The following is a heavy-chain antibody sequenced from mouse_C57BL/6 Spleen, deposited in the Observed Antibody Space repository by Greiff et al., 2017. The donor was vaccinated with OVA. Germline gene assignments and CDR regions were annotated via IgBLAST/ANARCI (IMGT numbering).Heavy chain of an antibody. Sequence: VQLKQSGPELVKPGASVKIPCKASGYTFTDYNMDWVKQSHGQSLEWIGDINPNNGGTIYNQKFKGKATLTVDKSSSTAYMELRSLTSEDTAVYYCERGVDAVDYWGQGTAVTVSS. J-gene: IGHJ4*01. V-gene: IGHV1-18*01. CDR3: ERGVDAVDY. CDR2: INPNNGGT. CDR1: GYTFTDYN.